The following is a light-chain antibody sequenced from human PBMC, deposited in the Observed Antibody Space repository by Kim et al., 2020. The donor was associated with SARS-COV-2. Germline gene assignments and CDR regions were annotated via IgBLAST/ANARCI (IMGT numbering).Light chain of an antibody. CDR1: KLGDIF. Sequence: SYELTQPPSVSVSPGQTASITCSGDKLGDIFVSWYQQRPGQSPLLVIHEDTKRPSGIPARFSGSNSGDTVTLTISGTQAMDEGDYYCQAWDNNIVLFGEGTKLTVL. CDR2: EDT. V-gene: IGLV3-1*01. J-gene: IGLJ3*02. CDR3: QAWDNNIVL.